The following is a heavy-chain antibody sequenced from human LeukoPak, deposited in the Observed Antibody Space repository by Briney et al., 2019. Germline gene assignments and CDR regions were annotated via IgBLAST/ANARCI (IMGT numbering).Heavy chain of an antibody. CDR3: AGRMAVAGFDY. V-gene: IGHV4-61*02. D-gene: IGHD6-19*01. CDR1: GGSISSDSYY. J-gene: IGHJ4*02. Sequence: SETLSLTCTVSGGSISSDSYYWNWIRQPAGKGLEWIGRIYTSGSTNYNPSLKSRVTISVDTSKKQFSLKLSSVTAADTAVYYCAGRMAVAGFDYWGQGTLVTVSS. CDR2: IYTSGST.